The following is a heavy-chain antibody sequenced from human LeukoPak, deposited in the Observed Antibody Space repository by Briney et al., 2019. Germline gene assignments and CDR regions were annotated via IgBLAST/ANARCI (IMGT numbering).Heavy chain of an antibody. V-gene: IGHV1-24*01. J-gene: IGHJ4*02. CDR1: GYTLTELS. Sequence: ASVKLSCKVSGYTLTELSMYWVRQAPGKGLEWMGGFDPEDGETIYAQKFQGRVTMTEDTSTDTAYMELSSLRSEDTAVYYCATGINQLLLFDYWGQGTLVTVSS. CDR2: FDPEDGET. CDR3: ATGINQLLLFDY. D-gene: IGHD2-2*01.